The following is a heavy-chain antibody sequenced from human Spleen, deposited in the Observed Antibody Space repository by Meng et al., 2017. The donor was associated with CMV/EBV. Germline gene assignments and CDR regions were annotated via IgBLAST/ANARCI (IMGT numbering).Heavy chain of an antibody. V-gene: IGHV1-18*01. CDR1: GYTFTSYG. CDR2: ISAYNGNT. D-gene: IGHD6-19*01. Sequence: ASVKVSCKASGYTFTSYGISWVRQAPGQGLEWMGWISAYNGNTNNAQKLQGRVTMTTDTSTSTAYMELRSLRSDDTAVYYCARDAHSSGWVIGSLASDYYYYGMDVWGQGTTVTVSS. CDR3: ARDAHSSGWVIGSLASDYYYYGMDV. J-gene: IGHJ6*02.